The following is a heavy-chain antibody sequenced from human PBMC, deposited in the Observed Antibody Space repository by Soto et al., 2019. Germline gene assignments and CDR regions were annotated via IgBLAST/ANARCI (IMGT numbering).Heavy chain of an antibody. D-gene: IGHD4-17*01. CDR3: GRGVDYRDYAIDY. CDR1: GFTFSNNG. J-gene: IGHJ4*02. CDR2: IWYDGSNE. Sequence: QVQLVESGGGVVQPGRSLRLSCAASGFTFSNNGMHWVRQAPGKGLEWVAVIWYDGSNEYFADSVKGRFTISRDNSKNTLFLQMESLRAEDTAVYYCGRGVDYRDYAIDYWGQGTLVTVSS. V-gene: IGHV3-33*01.